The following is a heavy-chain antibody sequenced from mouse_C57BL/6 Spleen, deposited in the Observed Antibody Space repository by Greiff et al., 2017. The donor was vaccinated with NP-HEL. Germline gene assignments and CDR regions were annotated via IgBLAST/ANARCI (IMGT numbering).Heavy chain of an antibody. Sequence: VQLQQSVAELVRPGASVKLSCTASGFNIKNTYMHWVKQRPEQGLEWIGRIDPANGNTKYAPKFQGKATIPADTSSNTAYLQLSSLTSEDTAIYYCASYYGSSYGAMDYWGQGTSVTVSS. J-gene: IGHJ4*01. V-gene: IGHV14-3*01. CDR2: IDPANGNT. CDR3: ASYYGSSYGAMDY. D-gene: IGHD1-1*01. CDR1: GFNIKNTY.